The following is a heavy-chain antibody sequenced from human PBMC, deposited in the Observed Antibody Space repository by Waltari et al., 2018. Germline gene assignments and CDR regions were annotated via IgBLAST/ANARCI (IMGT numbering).Heavy chain of an antibody. Sequence: QVRLEQWGAGQLKSSEILYLTCAVYGGSFSGYRWNWIRQSPGKGLEWIGEIDQNGRTKYNPSLESRTIISLDTYKNQFSLTLSAVTAADTSLYYCARGLESYNWFDPWGQGTLVTVSS. CDR1: GGSFSGYR. CDR2: IDQNGRT. J-gene: IGHJ5*02. D-gene: IGHD1-1*01. CDR3: ARGLESYNWFDP. V-gene: IGHV4-34*01.